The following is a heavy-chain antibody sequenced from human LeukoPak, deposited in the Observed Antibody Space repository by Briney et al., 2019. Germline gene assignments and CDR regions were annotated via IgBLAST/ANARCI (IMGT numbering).Heavy chain of an antibody. D-gene: IGHD6-6*01. J-gene: IGHJ5*02. V-gene: IGHV1-18*01. Sequence: ASVKVSCKASGYTFTSYGISWVRQAPGQGLEWMGWTSAYNGNTNYAQKLQGRVTMTTDTSTSTAYMELRSLRSDDTAVYYCARSEYSSSSVNWFDPWGQGTLVTVSS. CDR1: GYTFTSYG. CDR3: ARSEYSSSSVNWFDP. CDR2: TSAYNGNT.